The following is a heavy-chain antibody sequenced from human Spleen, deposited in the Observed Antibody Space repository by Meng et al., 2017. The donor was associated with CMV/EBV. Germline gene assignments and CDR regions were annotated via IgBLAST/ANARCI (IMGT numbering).Heavy chain of an antibody. V-gene: IGHV1-18*01. CDR2: VSPYNGHT. D-gene: IGHD2-2*01. J-gene: IGHJ4*02. CDR3: ARDLTEYQPYFDY. Sequence: ASVKVSCKASGYTFTNHGISWVRQAPGQGLEWMGWVSPYNGHTNYAQMLQGRVSMTTDTSTSTAYMELRSLRSDDTAVYYCARDLTEYQPYFDYWGQGTLVTVSS. CDR1: GYTFTNHG.